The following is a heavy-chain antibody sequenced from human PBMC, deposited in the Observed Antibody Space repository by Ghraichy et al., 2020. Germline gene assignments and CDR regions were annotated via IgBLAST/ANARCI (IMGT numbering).Heavy chain of an antibody. CDR3: ARDEWVTIPSGFDP. D-gene: IGHD3-3*01. V-gene: IGHV4-4*07. Sequence: SETLSLTCTVSGGSISSYYWSWIRQPAGKGLEWIGRIYTSGSTNYNPSLKSRVTMSVDTSKNQFSLKLSSVTAADTAVYYCARDEWVTIPSGFDPWGQGTLVTVSS. CDR2: IYTSGST. CDR1: GGSISSYY. J-gene: IGHJ5*02.